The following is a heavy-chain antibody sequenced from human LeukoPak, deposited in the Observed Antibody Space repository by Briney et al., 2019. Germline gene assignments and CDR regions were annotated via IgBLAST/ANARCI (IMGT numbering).Heavy chain of an antibody. V-gene: IGHV4-59*08. J-gene: IGHJ4*02. CDR1: GGSISSYY. D-gene: IGHD6-13*01. Sequence: SETLSLTCTVSGGSISSYYWSWIRQPPGKGLEWIGYIYYSGSTNYNPSLKSRVTISVDTSKNQFSLKLSSVTAADTAVYYCAREVEQLVLDYWGQGTLVTVS. CDR2: IYYSGST. CDR3: AREVEQLVLDY.